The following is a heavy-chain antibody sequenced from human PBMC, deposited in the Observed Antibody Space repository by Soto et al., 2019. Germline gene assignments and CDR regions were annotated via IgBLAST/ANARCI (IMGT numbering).Heavy chain of an antibody. Sequence: EVQLVESGGGLVKPGGSLRLSCAASGFTFSNAWMSWVRQAPGKGLEWVGRIKSKTDGGTKDYAAPVKGRFTISRDDSKNTLYLQMNSTKTEDTAVHVLSTDLFSLGIAATLQHWGQGTLVTVSS. CDR1: GFTFSNAW. CDR2: IKSKTDGGTK. CDR3: STDLFSLGIAATLQH. V-gene: IGHV3-15*01. D-gene: IGHD6-13*01. J-gene: IGHJ1*01.